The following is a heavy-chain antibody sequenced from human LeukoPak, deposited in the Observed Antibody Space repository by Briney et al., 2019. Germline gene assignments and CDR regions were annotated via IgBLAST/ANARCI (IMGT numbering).Heavy chain of an antibody. J-gene: IGHJ4*02. V-gene: IGHV1-8*01. CDR1: GYSFTSYD. Sequence: GASVKVSCKASGYSFTSYDLNWVRQATGQGPEWMGWMNPNSGNTGYVQKFLGRVTITRNTSISTAYMELSSLTSEDTAVYYCTRGGLVTYWGQGTLVTVSS. CDR3: TRGGLVTY. D-gene: IGHD3/OR15-3a*01. CDR2: MNPNSGNT.